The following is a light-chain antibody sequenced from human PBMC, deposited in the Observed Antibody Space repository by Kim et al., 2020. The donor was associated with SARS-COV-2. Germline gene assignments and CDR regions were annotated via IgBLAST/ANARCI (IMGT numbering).Light chain of an antibody. CDR3: QQYDSAPPT. V-gene: IGKV1-27*01. J-gene: IGKJ1*01. CDR1: QCIRNF. Sequence: GDRVTITCLASQCIRNFLVWYQQKPGTAPKLLIFSGSSVQSGVPSRFSGSASGTDFTLTISSLQPEDVATYFCQQYDSAPPTFGQGTKVEIK. CDR2: SGS.